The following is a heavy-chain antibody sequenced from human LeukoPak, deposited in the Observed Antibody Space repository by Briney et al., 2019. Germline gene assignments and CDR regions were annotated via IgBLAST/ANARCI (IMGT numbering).Heavy chain of an antibody. V-gene: IGHV3-72*01. J-gene: IGHJ4*02. CDR1: GFTFSDHY. CDR2: SRDKPNSYST. Sequence: GGSLRLSCEASGFTFSDHYIDWVRQAPGKGLEWVGRSRDKPNSYSTEYAASVKGRFTIIRDDSKNSLYLQMNNLRTEDTAVYYCARGVRYSSDWAFDYWGQGTLVTVSS. CDR3: ARGVRYSSDWAFDY. D-gene: IGHD6-19*01.